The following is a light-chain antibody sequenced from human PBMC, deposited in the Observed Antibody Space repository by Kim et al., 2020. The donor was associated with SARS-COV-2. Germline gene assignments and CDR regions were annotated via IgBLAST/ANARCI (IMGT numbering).Light chain of an antibody. CDR1: QSVSSY. J-gene: IGKJ2*01. CDR3: QQRSNWPRT. Sequence: SLSPRERATLSCRASQSVSSYLAWYQQKPGQAPRLLIYDASNRATGIPARFSGSGSGTDFTLTISSLEPEEFAVYYCQQRSNWPRTFGQGTKLEI. V-gene: IGKV3-11*01. CDR2: DAS.